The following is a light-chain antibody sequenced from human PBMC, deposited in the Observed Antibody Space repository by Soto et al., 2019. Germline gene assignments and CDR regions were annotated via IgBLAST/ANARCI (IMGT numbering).Light chain of an antibody. V-gene: IGKV1-33*01. CDR2: DAS. Sequence: DIQMTQSPSSLSASVGDRVTITCQASRDISNHLHWYQQKPGKAPKLLIYDASNWETGVPSRFSGSVSGTDFTFTISTLQPEDIATFYCQQYDDLPYTFGQGTNLEIK. CDR1: RDISNH. CDR3: QQYDDLPYT. J-gene: IGKJ2*01.